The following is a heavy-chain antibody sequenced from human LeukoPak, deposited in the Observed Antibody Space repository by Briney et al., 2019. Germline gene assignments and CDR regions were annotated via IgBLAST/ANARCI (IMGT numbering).Heavy chain of an antibody. CDR2: IYHRGST. CDR1: GGSISSGGYY. V-gene: IGHV4-31*03. J-gene: IGHJ5*02. Sequence: SETLSLTCSVSGGSISSGGYYWSWIRQHPGKGLAWIGYIYHRGSTYYNPSLKSRVTISVDTSKNQFSLKLSSVTAADTAVYYCAAQDVNWFDPWGQGALVTVSS. D-gene: IGHD2-15*01. CDR3: AAQDVNWFDP.